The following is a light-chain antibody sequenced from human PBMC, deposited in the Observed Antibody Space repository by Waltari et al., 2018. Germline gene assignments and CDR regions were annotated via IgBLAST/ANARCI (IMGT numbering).Light chain of an antibody. J-gene: IGLJ2*01. CDR3: SSYSSVTNVV. V-gene: IGLV2-14*01. Sequence: QSALTQPASVSGSPGQSITISCTGTSSDVGGHPYVSWYQQHPGEAPKLIIYDVSRRPAGVSPRFSASRSGNTASLTISGLRTEDEADYYCSSYSSVTNVVFGGGTTLTVL. CDR2: DVS. CDR1: SSDVGGHPY.